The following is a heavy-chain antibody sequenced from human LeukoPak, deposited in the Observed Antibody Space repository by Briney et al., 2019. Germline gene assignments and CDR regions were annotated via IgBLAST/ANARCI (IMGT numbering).Heavy chain of an antibody. J-gene: IGHJ4*02. V-gene: IGHV3-23*01. Sequence: GGSLRLSCAASGFTFSSYSMYWLRQAPGKGLEWVSVLTGDGNTYYADSVKGRFTNSRDDSKNTLFLQMNSLRAEDTAVYFCAKVKWKLIGYFDYWGQGTLVTVSS. CDR3: AKVKWKLIGYFDY. CDR2: LTGDGNT. D-gene: IGHD1-20*01. CDR1: GFTFSSYS.